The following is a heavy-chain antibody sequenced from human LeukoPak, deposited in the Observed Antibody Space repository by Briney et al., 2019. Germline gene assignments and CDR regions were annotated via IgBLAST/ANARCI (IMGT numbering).Heavy chain of an antibody. CDR1: GFMFTSYW. CDR2: INQDGSAK. V-gene: IGHV3-7*01. J-gene: IGHJ4*02. D-gene: IGHD3-3*01. CDR3: ARDPTKYYDFWSGYYSHFDY. Sequence: PGGSLRLSCAASGFMFTSYWMSWVRQAPGKGLEWVANINQDGSAKYYVDSVKGRFTISRDNAKNSLYLQMNSLRAEDTAVYYCARDPTKYYDFWSGYYSHFDYWGQGTLVTVSS.